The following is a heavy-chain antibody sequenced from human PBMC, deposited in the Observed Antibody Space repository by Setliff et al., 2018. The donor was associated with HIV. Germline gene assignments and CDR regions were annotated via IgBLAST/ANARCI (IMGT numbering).Heavy chain of an antibody. D-gene: IGHD6-6*01. V-gene: IGHV4-4*08. Sequence: SETLSLTCTVSGGSISSYYWSWIQQPPGKGLEWIGYIYTSGSTNYNPSLKSRVTISVDTSKNQFSLKLSSVTAADTAVYYCARGYSSSSFILWGQGTLVTVSS. CDR1: GGSISSYY. CDR2: IYTSGST. CDR3: ARGYSSSSFIL. J-gene: IGHJ4*02.